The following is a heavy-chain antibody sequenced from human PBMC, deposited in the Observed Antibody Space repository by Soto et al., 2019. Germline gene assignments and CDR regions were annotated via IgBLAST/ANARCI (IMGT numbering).Heavy chain of an antibody. J-gene: IGHJ4*02. V-gene: IGHV3-13*01. CDR3: ARDRRVNNQYSFGTTTYFDY. Sequence: GGSLRLSCAASGFTFSSYDMHWVRQATGKGLEWVSAIGTAGDTYYPGSVKGRFTISRENAKNSLYLQMNSLRAEDTAVYYCARDRRVNNQYSFGTTTYFDYWGQGTLVTVSS. CDR1: GFTFSSYD. D-gene: IGHD1-1*01. CDR2: IGTAGDT.